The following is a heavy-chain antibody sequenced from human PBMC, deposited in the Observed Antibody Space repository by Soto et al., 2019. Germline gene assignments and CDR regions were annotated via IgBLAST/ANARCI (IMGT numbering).Heavy chain of an antibody. Sequence: EVQLVESGGGLVQPGGSLRLSCAASGFTFSSYSMNWVRQAPGKGLEWVSSISSSSSYIYYADSVKGRFTISRDNAKNSLYLQMNSLRAEDTAVYYCARDVGSVDFWSGYPASGYFDYWGQGTLVTVSS. CDR1: GFTFSSYS. CDR2: ISSSSSYI. CDR3: ARDVGSVDFWSGYPASGYFDY. V-gene: IGHV3-21*01. J-gene: IGHJ4*02. D-gene: IGHD3-3*01.